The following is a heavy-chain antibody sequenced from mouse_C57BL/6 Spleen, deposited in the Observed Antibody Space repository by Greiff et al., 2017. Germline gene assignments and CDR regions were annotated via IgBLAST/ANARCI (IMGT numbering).Heavy chain of an antibody. V-gene: IGHV5-17*01. CDR2: ISSGSSTI. CDR1: GFTFSDYG. J-gene: IGHJ1*03. Sequence: DVMLVESGGGLVKPGGSLKLSCAASGFTFSDYGMHWVRQAPEKGLEWVAYISSGSSTIYYADTVKGRFTISRDNAKNTLFLQMTSLRSEDTAMYYCAIPCITTVVATDFDVWGTGTTVTVSS. CDR3: AIPCITTVVATDFDV. D-gene: IGHD1-1*01.